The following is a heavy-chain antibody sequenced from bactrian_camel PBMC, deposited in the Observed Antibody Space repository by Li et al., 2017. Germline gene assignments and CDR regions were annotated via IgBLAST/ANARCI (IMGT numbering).Heavy chain of an antibody. D-gene: IGHD1*01. J-gene: IGHJ4*01. CDR3: AADCPPVVGWDREEY. CDR1: RYTYNRNC. CDR2: IATGSGNT. Sequence: HVQLVESGGGSVQAGGSLTLSCAAGRYTYNRNCMAWFRQAPGKEREGVARIATGSGNTYYADSVKGRFTLSRDNAKDTVNLQMDKLMIVDTATYRCAADCPPVVGWDREEYWGQGTQVTVS. V-gene: IGHV3S1*01.